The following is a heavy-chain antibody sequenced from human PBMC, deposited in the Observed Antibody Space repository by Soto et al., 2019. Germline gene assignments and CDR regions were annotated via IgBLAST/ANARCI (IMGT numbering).Heavy chain of an antibody. V-gene: IGHV4-4*02. CDR3: AVPGAGDFDY. CDR2: VYHSGST. CDR1: GASISTNNW. D-gene: IGHD6-13*01. Sequence: SETLSLTCAVSGASISTNNWWSWVRQPPGKGLEWIGEVYHSGSTNCNPSLKSRVTISIDKSKNQFSLRLTSMTAADTAVYYCAVPGAGDFDYWSQGTLVTVSP. J-gene: IGHJ4*02.